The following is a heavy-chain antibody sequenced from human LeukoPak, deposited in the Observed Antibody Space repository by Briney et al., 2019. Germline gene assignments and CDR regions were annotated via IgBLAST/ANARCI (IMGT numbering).Heavy chain of an antibody. CDR3: ASAYGSGTIIDY. CDR2: IYYSGST. CDR1: GGSVSSYY. Sequence: SETLSLTCTVSGGSVSSYYWTWVRQPPGKGLEWIGYIYYSGSTNYNPSLKSRVTISVDTSKNQFSLKLSSLTAADTAVYYCASAYGSGTIIDYWGQGTLVTVSS. J-gene: IGHJ4*02. D-gene: IGHD3-10*01. V-gene: IGHV4-59*08.